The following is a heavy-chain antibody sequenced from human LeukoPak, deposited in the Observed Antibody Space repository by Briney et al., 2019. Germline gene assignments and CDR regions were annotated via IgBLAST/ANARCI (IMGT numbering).Heavy chain of an antibody. V-gene: IGHV4-4*07. CDR1: GGSISSYY. CDR2: IYTSGST. CDR3: VRETSAAIPPQYYYYYYMDV. D-gene: IGHD2-2*01. Sequence: PSETLSLTCTVSGGSISSYYWSWIRQPAGKGLEWIGRIYTSGSTNYNPSLKSRVTMSVDTSKNQFSLKLSSVTAADTAVYYCVRETSAAIPPQYYYYYYMDVWGKGTTVTVSS. J-gene: IGHJ6*03.